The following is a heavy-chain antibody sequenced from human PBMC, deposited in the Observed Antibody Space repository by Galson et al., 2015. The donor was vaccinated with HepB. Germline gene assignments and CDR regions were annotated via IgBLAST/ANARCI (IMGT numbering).Heavy chain of an antibody. D-gene: IGHD3-10*01. CDR1: GYSFTSYW. J-gene: IGHJ3*02. CDR3: ARPVYYYGSGSYYDDAFDI. V-gene: IGHV5-10-1*01. CDR2: TDPSDSYT. Sequence: QSGAEVKKPGESLRISCKGSGYSFTSYWISWVRQMPGRGLEWMGRTDPSDSYTNYSPSFQGHVTISADKSISTAYLQWSGLKASDTAMYYCARPVYYYGSGSYYDDAFDIWGQGTMVTVSS.